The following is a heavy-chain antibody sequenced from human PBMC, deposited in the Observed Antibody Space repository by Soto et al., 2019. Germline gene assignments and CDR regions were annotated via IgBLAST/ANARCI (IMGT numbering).Heavy chain of an antibody. V-gene: IGHV5-51*01. CDR2: IFPSDSVT. CDR1: W. CDR3: VRGMDRNSAGF. D-gene: IGHD2-2*03. J-gene: IGHJ4*02. Sequence: WIGWVRQVPGEGLEWMGFIFPSDSVTRYSPSFQGQVTISVDKSVDTTYLQWGSLKASDTAMYYCVRGMDRNSAGFWGLGTMVTVSS.